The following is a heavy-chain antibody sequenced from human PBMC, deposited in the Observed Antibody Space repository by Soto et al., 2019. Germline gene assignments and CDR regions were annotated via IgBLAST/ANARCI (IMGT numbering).Heavy chain of an antibody. CDR1: GYTFTSYG. Sequence: QVQLVQSGAEVKKPGASVKVSCKASGYTFTSYGISWVRQAPGQGLEWMGWISAYNGNTNYAQKLQVRVTMTTDTATSTVYMELRSLRSDDTAVDYWSKDGDHGDYYDYYSYYMDVWGKGPTVTVSS. CDR3: SKDGDHGDYYDYYSYYMDV. D-gene: IGHD4-17*01. J-gene: IGHJ6*03. V-gene: IGHV1-18*01. CDR2: ISAYNGNT.